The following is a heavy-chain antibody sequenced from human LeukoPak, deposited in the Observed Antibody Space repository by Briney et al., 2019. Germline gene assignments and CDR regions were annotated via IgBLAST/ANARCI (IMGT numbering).Heavy chain of an antibody. CDR2: INPNSGGT. D-gene: IGHD6-19*01. V-gene: IGHV1-2*02. CDR3: ARGNSKYSSGWYDGPPFDY. CDR1: GYTFTGYY. J-gene: IGHJ4*02. Sequence: GASVKVSCKASGYTFTGYYMHWVRQAPGRGLEWMGWINPNSGGTNYAQKFQGRVTMTRDTSISTAYMELSRLRSDDTAVYYCARGNSKYSSGWYDGPPFDYWGQGTLVTVSS.